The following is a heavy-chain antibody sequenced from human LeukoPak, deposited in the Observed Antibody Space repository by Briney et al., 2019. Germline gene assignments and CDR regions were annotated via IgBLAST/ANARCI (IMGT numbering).Heavy chain of an antibody. CDR1: GFIFGDYG. CDR3: AIVSSSWYRDY. CDR2: IRSKTFGGTA. J-gene: IGHJ4*02. V-gene: IGHV3-49*05. Sequence: KSGGSLRLSCTASGFIFGDYGISWFRQAPGKGLEWVGFIRSKTFGGTADYAASVKGRFAISRDDSKSIAYLQMNSLRAEDTAVYYCAIVSSSWYRDYWGQGTLVTVSS. D-gene: IGHD6-13*01.